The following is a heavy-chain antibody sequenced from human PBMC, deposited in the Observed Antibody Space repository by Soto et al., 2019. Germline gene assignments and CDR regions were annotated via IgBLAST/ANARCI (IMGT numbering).Heavy chain of an antibody. D-gene: IGHD2-21*01. Sequence: TSETLSLTCTVSGSSISSGSYYWSWIRQHPGKGLEWIGYIYHSGSTYYNPSLKSRATISLDTSKNQFSLKLSSVTAADTAVYYCARRSHIVVAPTWGQGTLVTVSS. J-gene: IGHJ4*02. CDR2: IYHSGST. CDR3: ARRSHIVVAPT. V-gene: IGHV4-31*03. CDR1: GSSISSGSYY.